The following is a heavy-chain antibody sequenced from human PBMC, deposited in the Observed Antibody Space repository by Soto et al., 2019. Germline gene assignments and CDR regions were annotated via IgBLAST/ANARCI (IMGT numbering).Heavy chain of an antibody. CDR2: ISYSGSS. V-gene: IGHV4-59*11. CDR3: ARADPDASVGF. J-gene: IGHJ4*02. Sequence: WETLSLTCTVSGGSMISHYWTWLRQPPGKGLEWIGYISYSGSSYYNPSLKSRVTISADTSRNQLSLRLTSVIAADTAVYFCARADPDASVGFWGQGTLVTVSS. CDR1: GGSMISHY. D-gene: IGHD3-16*01.